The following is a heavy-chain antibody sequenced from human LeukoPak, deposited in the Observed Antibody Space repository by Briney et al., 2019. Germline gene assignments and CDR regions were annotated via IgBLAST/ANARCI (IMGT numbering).Heavy chain of an antibody. J-gene: IGHJ5*02. V-gene: IGHV1-18*01. CDR3: AREGYCSGGICYSTMNWFDP. CDR1: GYRFTSHG. CDR2: ISAYNGNT. Sequence: GASVKVSCKASGYRFTSHGITWVRQAPGQGLEWMGWISAYNGNTNYAQKVQGRVTLTTDTSTSTAYMELRSQRSDDTAVYYCAREGYCSGGICYSTMNWFDPWGQGTLVTVSS. D-gene: IGHD2-15*01.